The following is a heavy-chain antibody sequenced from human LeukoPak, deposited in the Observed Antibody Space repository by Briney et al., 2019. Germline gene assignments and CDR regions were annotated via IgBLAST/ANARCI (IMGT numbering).Heavy chain of an antibody. CDR2: ISGSGGST. Sequence: GGSLRLSCAASRFTFSSYAMNWVRQAPGKGLEWVSVISGSGGSTYYADSVKGRFTITRDNSKNTLYLQMDSLRADDTADYYCAKAPIGSCSGGSCYPFDYWGQGTLVTVSS. J-gene: IGHJ4*02. V-gene: IGHV3-23*01. CDR3: AKAPIGSCSGGSCYPFDY. D-gene: IGHD2-15*01. CDR1: RFTFSSYA.